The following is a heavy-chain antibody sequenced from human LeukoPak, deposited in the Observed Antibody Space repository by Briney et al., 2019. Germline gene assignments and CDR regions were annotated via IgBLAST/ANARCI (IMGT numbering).Heavy chain of an antibody. V-gene: IGHV3-11*01. CDR3: ARDLFENIPDTLSYYYGMDV. J-gene: IGHJ6*02. CDR1: GFTFSDYY. D-gene: IGHD2/OR15-2a*01. Sequence: GGSLRLSCAASGFTFSDYYMSWIRQAPGKGLEWVSYISSSGSTIYYADSVKGRFTISRDNAKNSLYLQMNSLRAEDTAVYYCARDLFENIPDTLSYYYGMDVWGQGTTVTVSS. CDR2: ISSSGSTI.